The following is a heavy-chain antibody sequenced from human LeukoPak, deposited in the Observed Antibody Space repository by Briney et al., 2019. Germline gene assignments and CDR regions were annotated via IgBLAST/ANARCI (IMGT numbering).Heavy chain of an antibody. V-gene: IGHV4-59*01. Sequence: SETLFLTYTVSGGSISSYYWSWLRQPPGKGLEWIGYIYYSGSTNYNPSLKSRVTISVDTSKNQFSLKLSSVTAADTAVYYCARSSIAARDFDYWGQGTLVTVSS. D-gene: IGHD6-6*01. CDR3: ARSSIAARDFDY. CDR2: IYYSGST. J-gene: IGHJ4*02. CDR1: GGSISSYY.